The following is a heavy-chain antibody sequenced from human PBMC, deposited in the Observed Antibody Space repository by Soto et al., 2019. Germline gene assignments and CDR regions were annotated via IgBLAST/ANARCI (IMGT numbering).Heavy chain of an antibody. CDR2: IYYSGST. J-gene: IGHJ5*02. D-gene: IGHD3-10*01. Sequence: SETLSLTCTVSGGSISSYYWSWIRQPPGKGLEWIGYIYYSGSTNYDPSLKRRVNISGDTSKNQFSLKLSSVTAADTAVYYCARDHSMTSYGSGSYFWFDPWGQGTMVTVSS. V-gene: IGHV4-59*01. CDR1: GGSISSYY. CDR3: ARDHSMTSYGSGSYFWFDP.